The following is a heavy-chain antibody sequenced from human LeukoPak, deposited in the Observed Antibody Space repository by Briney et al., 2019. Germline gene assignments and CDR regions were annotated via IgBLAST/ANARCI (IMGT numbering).Heavy chain of an antibody. CDR3: ARRDYFDY. Sequence: TTSETLSLTCTVSGGSISSSSYYWGWIRQPPGKGLEWIGSIYYSGSTYYNPSLKSRVTISVDTSKNQFPLKLSSVTAADTAVYYCARRDYFDYWGQGTLVTVSS. V-gene: IGHV4-39*01. J-gene: IGHJ4*02. CDR2: IYYSGST. CDR1: GGSISSSSYY.